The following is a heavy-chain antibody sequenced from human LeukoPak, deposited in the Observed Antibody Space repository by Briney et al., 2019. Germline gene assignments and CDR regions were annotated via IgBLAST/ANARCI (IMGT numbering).Heavy chain of an antibody. J-gene: IGHJ6*02. CDR2: INPSGGST. Sequence: ASVKVSCKASGYNFISYYMHWVRQAPGHGLEWMGIINPSGGSTSYAQKFQDRVTMTRDTSTSTVYMELSSLKSEDTAVYYCAREDVVLVDAVRYYYYGMDVWGQGTTVTVSS. D-gene: IGHD2-8*01. CDR1: GYNFISYY. V-gene: IGHV1-46*01. CDR3: AREDVVLVDAVRYYYYGMDV.